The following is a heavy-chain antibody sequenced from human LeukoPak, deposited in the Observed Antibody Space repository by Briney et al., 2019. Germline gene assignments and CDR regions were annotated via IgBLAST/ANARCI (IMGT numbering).Heavy chain of an antibody. D-gene: IGHD6-19*01. J-gene: IGHJ6*02. V-gene: IGHV3-30-3*01. CDR3: ARDGGVAVAGLPYYYYYGMDV. Sequence: PGGSLRLSCAASGFTFSSYAMHWVRQAPGKGLEWVAVISYDGSNKYYADSVKGRFTISRDNSKDTLYLQMNSLRAEDTAVYYCARDGGVAVAGLPYYYYYGMDVWGQGTTVTVSS. CDR2: ISYDGSNK. CDR1: GFTFSSYA.